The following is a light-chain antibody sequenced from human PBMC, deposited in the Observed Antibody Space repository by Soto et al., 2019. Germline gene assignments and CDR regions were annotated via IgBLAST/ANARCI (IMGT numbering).Light chain of an antibody. CDR2: TNN. CDR3: QSYDSGLIGLI. J-gene: IGLJ2*01. V-gene: IGLV1-47*02. CDR1: SSNIGRNS. Sequence: QSVLTQPPSASGTPGQKVTISCSGGSSNIGRNSVYWYQQLPGTAPRLLIYTNNQRPSGVPDRFSGSKSGTSASLVVSGPRSEDEADYYCQSYDSGLIGLIFGTGTKLTVL.